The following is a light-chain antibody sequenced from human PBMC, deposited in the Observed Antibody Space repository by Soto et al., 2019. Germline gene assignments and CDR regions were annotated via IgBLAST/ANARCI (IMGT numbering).Light chain of an antibody. CDR2: EVS. J-gene: IGKJ4*01. Sequence: DVVLTQTPRSLSVTPGQPASISCKSSQSLLYSDGRTYVYWYLQKPGQPPQLLIHEVSNRFSGVXDXCSGSGSGTDFTLKISRVEAEDVGVYYCMQSIQLPITFGGGTNVEIK. CDR3: MQSIQLPIT. CDR1: QSLLYSDGRTY. V-gene: IGKV2D-29*01.